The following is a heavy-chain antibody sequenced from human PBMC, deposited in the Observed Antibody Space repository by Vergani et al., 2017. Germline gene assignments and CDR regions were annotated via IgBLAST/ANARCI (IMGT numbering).Heavy chain of an antibody. V-gene: IGHV3-21*01. J-gene: IGHJ3*02. CDR3: ARDLPVYYDFWSVSKDAFDI. D-gene: IGHD3-3*01. CDR2: ISSSSSYI. Sequence: EVQLVESGGGLVKPGGSLRLSCAASGFTFSSYSMNWVRQAPGKGLEWVSSISSSSSYIYYADSVKGRFTISRDNAKNSLYLQMNSLRAEDTAVYYCARDLPVYYDFWSVSKDAFDIWGQGTMVTVSS. CDR1: GFTFSSYS.